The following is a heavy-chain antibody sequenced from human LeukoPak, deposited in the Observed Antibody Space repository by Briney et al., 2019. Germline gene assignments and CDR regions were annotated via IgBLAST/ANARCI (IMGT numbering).Heavy chain of an antibody. Sequence: GGSLRLSCAASGFTFSSYAMSWVRQAPGKGLEWVSAISGSGGSTYYADSVKGRFTISRDNSKNKLYLQMNSLRAEDTAVYYCAKDTPISVTTGSDAFDIWGQGTMVTVSS. CDR2: ISGSGGST. CDR1: GFTFSSYA. J-gene: IGHJ3*02. V-gene: IGHV3-23*01. D-gene: IGHD4-17*01. CDR3: AKDTPISVTTGSDAFDI.